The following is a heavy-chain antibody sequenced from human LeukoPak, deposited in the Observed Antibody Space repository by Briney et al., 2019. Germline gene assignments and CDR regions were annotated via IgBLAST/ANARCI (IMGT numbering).Heavy chain of an antibody. V-gene: IGHV3-30*18. CDR3: AKGGSPGGPVDY. J-gene: IGHJ4*02. CDR2: TSYDGSNK. Sequence: GRSLRLSCAASGFTFSSYGMHWVRQAPGKGLEWVAVTSYDGSNKYYADSVKGRFTISRDNSKNTLYLQMNSLRAEDTAVYYCAKGGSPGGPVDYWGQGTLVTVSS. CDR1: GFTFSSYG. D-gene: IGHD1-26*01.